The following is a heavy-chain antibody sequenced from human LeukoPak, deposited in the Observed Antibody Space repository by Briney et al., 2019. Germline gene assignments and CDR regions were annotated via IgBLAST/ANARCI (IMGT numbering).Heavy chain of an antibody. CDR2: ISAYNGNT. CDR1: GYTFTSYG. V-gene: IGHV1-18*04. Sequence: ASVTVSCKASGYTFTSYGISWVRQAPGQGLEWMGWISAYNGNTNYAQKLQGRVTMTTDTSTSTAYMELRSLRSDDTAVYYCARDEGDSSGWIRPFDYWGQGTLVTVSS. CDR3: ARDEGDSSGWIRPFDY. J-gene: IGHJ4*02. D-gene: IGHD6-19*01.